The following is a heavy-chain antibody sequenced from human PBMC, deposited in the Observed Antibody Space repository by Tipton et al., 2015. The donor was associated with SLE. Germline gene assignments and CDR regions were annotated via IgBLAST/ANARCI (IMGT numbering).Heavy chain of an antibody. CDR3: AGSNRAGYFYYGMDV. CDR2: IYYSGST. Sequence: TLSLTCTVSGGSISSSSYYWGWIRQPPGKGLEWIGSIYYSGSTYYNPSLKSRVTISVDTSKNQISLKLSSVTAADTAVYYCAGSNRAGYFYYGMDVWGQGTTVTVSS. J-gene: IGHJ6*02. D-gene: IGHD1-14*01. CDR1: GGSISSSSYY. V-gene: IGHV4-39*07.